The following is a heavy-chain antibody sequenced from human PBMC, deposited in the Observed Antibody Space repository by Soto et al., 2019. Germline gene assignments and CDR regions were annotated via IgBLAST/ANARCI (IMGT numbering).Heavy chain of an antibody. Sequence: EVQLLESGGGLVQPGGSLRLSCESSGFTFAGYAINWVRQAPGKGRELVSAMSGSGAKTFYADSVKGRFTISRDNSTNTVYLQMNSRRGADAAIYFCAKDRGSGNYGVLKDFEYWGQGTLVTVSS. CDR1: GFTFAGYA. V-gene: IGHV3-23*01. CDR3: AKDRGSGNYGVLKDFEY. CDR2: MSGSGAKT. D-gene: IGHD1-26*01. J-gene: IGHJ4*02.